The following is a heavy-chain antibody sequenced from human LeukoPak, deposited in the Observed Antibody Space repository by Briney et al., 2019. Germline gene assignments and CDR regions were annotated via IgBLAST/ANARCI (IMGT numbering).Heavy chain of an antibody. V-gene: IGHV4-59*01. CDR3: ARAGYHYDSSGYSPFDY. J-gene: IGHJ4*02. CDR2: ISYSGNT. CDR1: GGSISSFY. Sequence: SETLSLTCTVSGGSISSFYWSWIRQPPGKGLEWIGYISYSGNTNYNPSLESRVTISLDIFKNQFSLKLTSVTAADTAVYYCARAGYHYDSSGYSPFDYWGQGTLVTVSS. D-gene: IGHD3-22*01.